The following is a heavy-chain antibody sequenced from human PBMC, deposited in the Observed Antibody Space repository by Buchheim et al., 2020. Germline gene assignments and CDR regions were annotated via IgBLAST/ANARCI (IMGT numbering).Heavy chain of an antibody. CDR1: GFTFSSYA. CDR2: ISGSGGNI. CDR3: AKNVGSIWYKGIS. D-gene: IGHD6-13*01. V-gene: IGHV3-23*01. J-gene: IGHJ5*01. Sequence: EVQLLESGGGLVQPGGSVRLSCAASGFTFSSYAMSWVRQAPGKGLEWVSAISGSGGNIYYADSVKGRFTVSRDNSKDTLYLQMNNLRAEDSAVYYCAKNVGSIWYKGISWGQGTL.